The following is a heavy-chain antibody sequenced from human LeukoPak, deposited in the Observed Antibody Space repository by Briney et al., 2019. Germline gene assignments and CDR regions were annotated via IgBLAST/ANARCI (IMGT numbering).Heavy chain of an antibody. J-gene: IGHJ4*02. CDR1: GFTFGDYA. D-gene: IGHD3-22*01. V-gene: IGHV3-49*04. CDR3: TTGYYDSSGYDY. Sequence: GRSLRLSCTASGFTFGDYAMSWVRQAPGKGLEWVGFIRSKAYGGTTEYAASVKGRFTISRDDSKSIAYLQMNSLKPEDTAVYYCTTGYYDSSGYDYWGQGTMVTVSS. CDR2: IRSKAYGGTT.